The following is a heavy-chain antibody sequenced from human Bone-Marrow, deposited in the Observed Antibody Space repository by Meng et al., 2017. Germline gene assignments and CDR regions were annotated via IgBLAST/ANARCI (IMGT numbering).Heavy chain of an antibody. Sequence: GVSLRLSCAASGFTFSSYAMHWVRQAPGKGLEWVAVISHDGSNKYYADSVKGRFTISRDNSKNTLYLQMNSLRAEDTAVYYCARDFAATIGINDYVGQGTLVTVSS. D-gene: IGHD5-12*01. CDR3: ARDFAATIGINDY. J-gene: IGHJ4*02. CDR1: GFTFSSYA. CDR2: ISHDGSNK. V-gene: IGHV3-30*01.